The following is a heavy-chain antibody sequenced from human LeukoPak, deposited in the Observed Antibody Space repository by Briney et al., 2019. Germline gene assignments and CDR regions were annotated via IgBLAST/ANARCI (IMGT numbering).Heavy chain of an antibody. CDR1: GFTFSSYS. CDR2: ISSSSSYI. V-gene: IGHV3-21*04. D-gene: IGHD5-12*01. J-gene: IGHJ4*02. CDR3: ARVPGNIVATEFDY. Sequence: GGSLRLSCAASGFTFSSYSMNWVRQAPGKGLEWVSSISSSSSYIYYADSVKGRFTISRDNAKNSLYLQMNSLRADDTAVYYCARVPGNIVATEFDYWGQGTLVTVSS.